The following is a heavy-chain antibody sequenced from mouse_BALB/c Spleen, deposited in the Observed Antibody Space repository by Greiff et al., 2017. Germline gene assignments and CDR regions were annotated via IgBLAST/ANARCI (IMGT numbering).Heavy chain of an antibody. CDR3: ARDYYGSSACFAY. D-gene: IGHD1-1*01. Sequence: EVKLVDSGPGLVKPSQSLSLTCSVTGYSISRGYYWNWFRQFPGNKLAWMGFISYDGSNNYNPSLNDRISITRDTSKNQFFLKLNSVTTEDTATYYCARDYYGSSACFAYWGQGTLVTVSA. CDR1: GYSISRGYY. V-gene: IGHV3-6*02. CDR2: ISYDGSN. J-gene: IGHJ3*01.